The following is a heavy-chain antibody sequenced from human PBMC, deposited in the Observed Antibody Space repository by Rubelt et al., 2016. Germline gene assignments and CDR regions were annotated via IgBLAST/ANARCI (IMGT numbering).Heavy chain of an antibody. Sequence: GSGGSTYYADSVKGRFTISRDNSKNTLYLQMNSLRVEDTAVYYCAKGPDSGYDYWGQGTLVTVSS. V-gene: IGHV3-23*01. J-gene: IGHJ4*02. CDR3: AKGPDSGYDY. D-gene: IGHD5-12*01. CDR2: GSGGST.